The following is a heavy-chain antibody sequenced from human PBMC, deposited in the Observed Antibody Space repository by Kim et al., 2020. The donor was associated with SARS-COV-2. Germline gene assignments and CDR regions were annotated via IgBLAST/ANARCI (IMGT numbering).Heavy chain of an antibody. D-gene: IGHD6-13*01. CDR1: GFTLSRYA. Sequence: GGSLRLSCSASGFTLSRYAMHWVREAPGKGLAYVSAISSNGGSTYYADSVKGRFTISRDNSKNTLYLQMSSLRAEDTAVYYCVKDGAYSSSWYVFLPDFDYWGQGTLVTVSS. V-gene: IGHV3-64D*09. J-gene: IGHJ4*02. CDR3: VKDGAYSSSWYVFLPDFDY. CDR2: ISSNGGST.